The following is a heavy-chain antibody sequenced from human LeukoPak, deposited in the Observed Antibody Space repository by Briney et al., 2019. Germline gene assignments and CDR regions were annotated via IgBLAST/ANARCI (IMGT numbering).Heavy chain of an antibody. CDR1: GGSISSGDYY. J-gene: IGHJ3*02. Sequence: SETLSLTCTVSGGSISSGDYYWSWIRQPPGKGLEWIGYIYYSGSTNYNPSLKSRVTISVDTSKNQFSLKLSSVTAADTAVYYCARDTPRLGSSWFRREWDDAFDIWGQGTMVTVSS. D-gene: IGHD6-13*01. CDR3: ARDTPRLGSSWFRREWDDAFDI. V-gene: IGHV4-61*08. CDR2: IYYSGST.